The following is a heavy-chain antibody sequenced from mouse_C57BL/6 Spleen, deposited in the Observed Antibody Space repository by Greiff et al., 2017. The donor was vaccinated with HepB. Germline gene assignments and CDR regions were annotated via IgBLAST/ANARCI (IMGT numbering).Heavy chain of an antibody. CDR1: GYTFTSYW. CDR2: IHPNSGST. J-gene: IGHJ2*01. D-gene: IGHD4-1*01. V-gene: IGHV1-64*01. CDR3: ARLDWDGDFDY. Sequence: QVQLQQPGAELVKPGASVKLSCKASGYTFTSYWMHWVKQRPGQGLEWIGMIHPNSGSTNYNEKFKSKATLTVDKSSSTAYMQLSSLTSEDSAVYYCARLDWDGDFDYWGQGTTLTVSS.